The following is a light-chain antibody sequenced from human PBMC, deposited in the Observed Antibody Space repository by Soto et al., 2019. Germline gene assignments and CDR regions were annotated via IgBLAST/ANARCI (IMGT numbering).Light chain of an antibody. V-gene: IGLV2-14*03. CDR1: SSDVGGYNY. Sequence: SALTQPASVSGSPGQSITLSCTGTSSDVGGYNYVSWYQHHPGKAPKLIIYDVSNRPSGVSNRFSGSKSGNTASLTISGLQPEDEADYYCSSYTTSNTRQIVFGTGTKLTVL. CDR3: SSYTTSNTRQIV. J-gene: IGLJ1*01. CDR2: DVS.